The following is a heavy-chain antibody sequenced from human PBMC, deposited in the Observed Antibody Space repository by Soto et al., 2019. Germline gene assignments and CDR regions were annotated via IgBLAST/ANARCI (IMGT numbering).Heavy chain of an antibody. J-gene: IGHJ4*02. CDR1: GGSFNGYF. V-gene: IGHV4-34*01. D-gene: IGHD6-19*01. CDR2: VNPSGTT. CDR3: ARGLIALGGTASR. Sequence: QVQLQQWGAGLLKPSETLSLTCGVTGGSFNGYFWSWIRQPPGKGLEWIGQVNPSGTTNYNPSLKSRVTMSVDTSKNTFSLNLISVTAADTAVYYCARGLIALGGTASRWGRGTLVTVSS.